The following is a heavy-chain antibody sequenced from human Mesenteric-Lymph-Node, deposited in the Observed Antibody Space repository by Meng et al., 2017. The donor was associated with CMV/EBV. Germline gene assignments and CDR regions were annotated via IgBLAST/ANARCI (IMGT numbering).Heavy chain of an antibody. D-gene: IGHD3-3*01. CDR2: ISAYNGNT. J-gene: IGHJ6*02. Sequence: ASVKVSCKASGYTFTSYGISWVRQAPGQGLEWMGWISAYNGNTNYAQKLQGRVTMTTDTSTSTAYMELRSLRSDDTAVYYCARDLGITIFGVALVYYGMDVWGQGTTVTVSS. V-gene: IGHV1-18*01. CDR1: GYTFTSYG. CDR3: ARDLGITIFGVALVYYGMDV.